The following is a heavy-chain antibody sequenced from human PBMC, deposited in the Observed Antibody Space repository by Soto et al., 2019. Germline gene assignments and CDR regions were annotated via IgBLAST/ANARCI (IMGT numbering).Heavy chain of an antibody. D-gene: IGHD3-10*01. CDR1: GGSISSGDYY. V-gene: IGHV4-30-4*01. Sequence: QVQLQESGPGLVKPSQTLSLTCTVSGGSISSGDYYWSWIRQPPGKGLEWIGYIYYSGSTYYNPSLKSRVTISVDTSKNQFSLNLQSLTAADTAVYYCARGTLIGSSTRNWFDPWGQGTQVTVSS. CDR3: ARGTLIGSSTRNWFDP. CDR2: IYYSGST. J-gene: IGHJ5*02.